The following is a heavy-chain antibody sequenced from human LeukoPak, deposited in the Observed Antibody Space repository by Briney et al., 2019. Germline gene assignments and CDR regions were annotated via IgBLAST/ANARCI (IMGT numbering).Heavy chain of an antibody. J-gene: IGHJ4*02. CDR1: GGSISSYY. Sequence: PSETLSLTCTVSGGSISSYYWSWIRQPPGKGLEWIGYIYYSGSTNYNPSLKSRVTISVDTSKNQFSLKLSSVTAADTAVYYCASEYCSGGSCYVYFDYWGQGTLVTVSS. CDR3: ASEYCSGGSCYVYFDY. D-gene: IGHD2-15*01. CDR2: IYYSGST. V-gene: IGHV4-59*12.